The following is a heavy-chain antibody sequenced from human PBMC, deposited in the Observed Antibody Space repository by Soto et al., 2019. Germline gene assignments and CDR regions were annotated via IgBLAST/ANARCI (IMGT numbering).Heavy chain of an antibody. J-gene: IGHJ3*02. Sequence: ASVKVSCKASGYTFTSYGINWVRQAPGQGLEWMGWISAYNGNTNYAQKLQGRVTMTTDTSTSTAYMELRSLRSDDTAVYYCAHTPTYYDFWSGDNSDAFDIWGQGTMVTVSS. D-gene: IGHD3-3*01. CDR2: ISAYNGNT. CDR1: GYTFTSYG. CDR3: AHTPTYYDFWSGDNSDAFDI. V-gene: IGHV1-18*01.